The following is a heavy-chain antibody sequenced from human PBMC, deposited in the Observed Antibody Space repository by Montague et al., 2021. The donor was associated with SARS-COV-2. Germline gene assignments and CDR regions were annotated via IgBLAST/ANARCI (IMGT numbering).Heavy chain of an antibody. CDR3: ARSYGTTVVTRAFDY. CDR2: IDWGDDK. J-gene: IGHJ4*02. Sequence: PALVKPTQTLTLTCTFSGFSLSTSGMCVSWICQPPGKALEWLTLIDWGDDKYYSTSLKTRLTISKDTSKNQVVLTMTNMDPVDTATYYCARSYGTTVVTRAFDYWGQGTLVTVSS. D-gene: IGHD4-23*01. V-gene: IGHV2-70*01. CDR1: GFSLSTSGMC.